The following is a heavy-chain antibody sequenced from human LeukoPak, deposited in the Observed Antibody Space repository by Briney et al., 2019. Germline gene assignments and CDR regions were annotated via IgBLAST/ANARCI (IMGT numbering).Heavy chain of an antibody. CDR2: INHSGST. D-gene: IGHD2-2*02. V-gene: IGHV4-34*01. J-gene: IGHJ5*02. CDR3: ARDRYCSSTSCFTEIGWFDP. CDR1: GGSFSGYY. Sequence: SETLSLTCAVYGGSFSGYYWSWIRQPPGKGLEWIGEINHSGSTNYNPSLKSRVTISVDTSKNQFSLKLSSVTAADTAVYYCARDRYCSSTSCFTEIGWFDPWGQGTLVTVSS.